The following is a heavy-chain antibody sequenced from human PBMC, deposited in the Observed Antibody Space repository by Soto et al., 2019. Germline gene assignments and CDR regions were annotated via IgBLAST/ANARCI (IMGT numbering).Heavy chain of an antibody. J-gene: IGHJ3*02. D-gene: IGHD3-3*01. Sequence: QMQLVQSGPEVKKPGTSVKVSCKASGFTFTSSAVQWVRQARGQRLEWIGWIVVGSGNTNYAQKFQERVTITADESTSTAYMELSSLRSEDTAVYYCARDLGRNYDFWSGWQTDAFDIWGQGTMVTVSS. CDR3: ARDLGRNYDFWSGWQTDAFDI. CDR1: GFTFTSSA. V-gene: IGHV1-58*01. CDR2: IVVGSGNT.